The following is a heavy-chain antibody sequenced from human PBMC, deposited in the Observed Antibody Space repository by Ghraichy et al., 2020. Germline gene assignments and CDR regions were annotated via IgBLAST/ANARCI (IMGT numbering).Heavy chain of an antibody. D-gene: IGHD4-17*01. CDR3: AKDSSYGDYVGVADY. V-gene: IGHV3-30*18. CDR2: ISYDGSNK. CDR1: GFTFSSYG. J-gene: IGHJ4*02. Sequence: GGSLRLSCAASGFTFSSYGMHWVRQAPGKGLEWVAVISYDGSNKYYADSVKGRFTISRDNSKNTLYLQMNSLRAEDTAVYYCAKDSSYGDYVGVADYWGQGTLVTVSS.